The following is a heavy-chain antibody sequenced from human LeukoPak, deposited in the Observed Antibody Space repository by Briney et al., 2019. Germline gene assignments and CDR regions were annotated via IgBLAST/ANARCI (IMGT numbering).Heavy chain of an antibody. CDR2: INPNSGGT. J-gene: IGHJ5*02. CDR1: GYSFTDYY. Sequence: ASVKVSCKASGYSFTDYYMHWVRQAPGQGLEWMGWINPNSGGTSSAQKFQGRVTMTRNTSITSVYMEVSWLTSDDTAIYYCARADRLHGGPYLIGPWGQGTLVTVSS. V-gene: IGHV1-2*02. D-gene: IGHD2-21*01. CDR3: ARADRLHGGPYLIGP.